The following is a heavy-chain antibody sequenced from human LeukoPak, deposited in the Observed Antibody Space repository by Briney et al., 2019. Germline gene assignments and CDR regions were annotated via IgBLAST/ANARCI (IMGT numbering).Heavy chain of an antibody. D-gene: IGHD3-10*01. CDR2: MSAYNGNT. CDR3: ARDRYYGSGSLNWFDP. J-gene: IGHJ5*02. CDR1: GYTFTSYG. V-gene: IGHV1-18*01. Sequence: GASVKVSCKASGYTFTSYGISWVRQAPGQGLEWMGWMSAYNGNTNYAQKLQGRVTMTTDTSTSTAYMELRSLRSDDTAVYYCARDRYYGSGSLNWFDPWGQGTLVTVSS.